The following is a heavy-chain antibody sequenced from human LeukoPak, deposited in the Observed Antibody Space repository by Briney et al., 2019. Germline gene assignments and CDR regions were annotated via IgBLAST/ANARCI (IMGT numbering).Heavy chain of an antibody. CDR2: IYYSGST. V-gene: IGHV4-39*01. J-gene: IGHJ6*03. Sequence: PSETLSLTCTVSGGSISTNDYYWGWIRQPPGKGLEWIGTIYYSGSTYYNPSLKSRVTISVDTSKNQFSLKLSSVTAADTAVYYCARLTKNDSGSFRFGKKKRGYMDVWGKGTTVTISS. D-gene: IGHD3-10*01. CDR3: ARLTKNDSGSFRFGKKKRGYMDV. CDR1: GGSISTNDYY.